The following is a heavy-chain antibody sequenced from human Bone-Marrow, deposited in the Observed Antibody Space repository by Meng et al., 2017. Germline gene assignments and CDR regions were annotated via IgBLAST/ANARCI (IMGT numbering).Heavy chain of an antibody. Sequence: SETLSLTCTVSGGSVSTSSHYWGWIRQPPGKGLEWIGTIYYSGHTYYNPSLKSRTTVSVDTSKNQFSLKLSSVTAADTAVYYCARNSAAAGSCLYWGQGTLVTVSS. CDR1: GGSVSTSSHY. V-gene: IGHV4-39*07. CDR3: ARNSAAAGSCLY. J-gene: IGHJ4*02. CDR2: IYYSGHT. D-gene: IGHD6-13*01.